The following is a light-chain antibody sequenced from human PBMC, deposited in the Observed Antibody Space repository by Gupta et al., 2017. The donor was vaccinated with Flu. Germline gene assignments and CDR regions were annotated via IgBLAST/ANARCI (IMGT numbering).Light chain of an antibody. V-gene: IGLV3-19*01. Sequence: QTVRITCQGDSLRSYYASWYQQKPGQAPELVIYGKNNRPSGSPDRFSGSSSGNTASLTITGAQAEDEADYYCNSRDSSGNPVGVFGGGTKLTVL. CDR1: SLRSYY. CDR2: GKN. CDR3: NSRDSSGNPVGV. J-gene: IGLJ2*01.